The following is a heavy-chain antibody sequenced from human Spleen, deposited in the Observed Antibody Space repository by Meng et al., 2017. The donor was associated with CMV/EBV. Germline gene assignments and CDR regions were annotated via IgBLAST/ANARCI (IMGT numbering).Heavy chain of an antibody. CDR1: GYSFTDYY. CDR3: ARSHASSTHFDF. V-gene: IGHV1-46*01. D-gene: IGHD2-2*01. CDR2: INPSGGST. J-gene: IGHJ4*02. Sequence: ASVKVSCKASGYSFTDYYVHWVRQAPGQGLEWMAIINPSGGSTSYAQKFQGRVTMTRDTSTSTVYMELSSLRSEDTAVYYCARSHASSTHFDFWGQGTLVTVSS.